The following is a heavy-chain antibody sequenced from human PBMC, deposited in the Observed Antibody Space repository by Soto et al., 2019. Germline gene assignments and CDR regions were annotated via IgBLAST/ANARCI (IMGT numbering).Heavy chain of an antibody. CDR3: ARQGGYYGSGSYYNWFDP. V-gene: IGHV5-10-1*01. J-gene: IGHJ5*02. CDR1: GYSFTSYW. Sequence: VESLKISGKGSGYSFTSYWISWVGQMPGKGREWMGRIDPSDSYTNYSPSFQCHVTISADKSISTAYLQWSSLKASDTAMYYCARQGGYYGSGSYYNWFDPWGQGTLVTVSS. D-gene: IGHD3-10*01. CDR2: IDPSDSYT.